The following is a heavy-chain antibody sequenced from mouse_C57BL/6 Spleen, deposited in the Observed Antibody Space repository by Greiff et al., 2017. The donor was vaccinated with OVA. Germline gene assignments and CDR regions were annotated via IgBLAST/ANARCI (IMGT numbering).Heavy chain of an antibody. V-gene: IGHV5-17*01. CDR3: ARSYIYAMDY. D-gene: IGHD1-1*01. J-gene: IGHJ4*01. CDR2: ISSGSSTI. Sequence: DVQLVESGGGLVKPGGSLKLSCAASGFTFSDYGMHWVRQAPEKGLEWVAYISSGSSTIYYADTVKGRFTISRDNAKNTLFLQMTSLRSEDTAMYYCARSYIYAMDYWGQGTSVTVSS. CDR1: GFTFSDYG.